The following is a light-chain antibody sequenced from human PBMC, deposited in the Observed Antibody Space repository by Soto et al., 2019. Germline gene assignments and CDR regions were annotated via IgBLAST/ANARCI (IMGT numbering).Light chain of an antibody. CDR3: QQGYSNPWT. Sequence: IQLTQSPSSLSASIGDRVTITCRASQGISSSLAWYQQKPGKAPKLLIYAASNLQSGVPSRFSGSGSGTNFTLSLNSLQPEDFATYYCQQGYSNPWTFGQGTKVDIK. V-gene: IGKV1-9*01. CDR1: QGISSS. J-gene: IGKJ1*01. CDR2: AAS.